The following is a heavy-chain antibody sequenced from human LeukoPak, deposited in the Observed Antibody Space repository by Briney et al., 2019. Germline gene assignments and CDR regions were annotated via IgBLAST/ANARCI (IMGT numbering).Heavy chain of an antibody. CDR2: IYYSGST. CDR1: VGSISSGCYY. J-gene: IGHJ6*02. CDR3: ARDHYYDSSGYSLYYYYYGMDV. V-gene: IGHV4-31*03. Sequence: SETLSLTCTVSVGSISSGCYYWSWIRQDPGKGLEWIGYIYYSGSTYYNPSLKSRVTISVDTPKNQFSLKLSSVTAADTAVYYCARDHYYDSSGYSLYYYYYGMDVWGQGTTVTVSS. D-gene: IGHD3-22*01.